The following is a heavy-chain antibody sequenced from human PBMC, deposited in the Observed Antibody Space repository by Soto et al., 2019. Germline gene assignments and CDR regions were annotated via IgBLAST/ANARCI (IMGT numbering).Heavy chain of an antibody. CDR3: ARASIHGSSWYFWFDP. Sequence: QVQLVQSGAEVRKPGSSVKVSCKASGGTFSRYAINWVRQAPGQGLEWMGGIIPMFGTTNYAQKFKSRVTITADESTSTVYMELNTLRSEDAAVYYCARASIHGSSWYFWFDPWGQGTLVTVSS. V-gene: IGHV1-69*01. CDR1: GGTFSRYA. D-gene: IGHD6-13*01. CDR2: IIPMFGTT. J-gene: IGHJ5*01.